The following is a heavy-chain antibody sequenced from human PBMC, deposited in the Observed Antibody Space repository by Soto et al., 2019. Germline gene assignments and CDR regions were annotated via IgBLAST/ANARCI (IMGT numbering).Heavy chain of an antibody. CDR2: VYYSGAA. CDR1: GGAITSDV. Sequence: TSETLSLTCNVSGGAITSDVWSWIRQPPGKGLEWIGYVYYSGAADYNPSLKPRVTISIATSKTQFSLRLASATAADTGVYYCARDHGSYPNTWGQGILVTVSS. CDR3: ARDHGSYPNT. J-gene: IGHJ1*01. D-gene: IGHD3-16*02. V-gene: IGHV4-59*01.